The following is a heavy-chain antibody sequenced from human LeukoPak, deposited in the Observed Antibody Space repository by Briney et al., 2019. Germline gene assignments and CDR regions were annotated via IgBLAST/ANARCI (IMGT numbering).Heavy chain of an antibody. CDR3: AKSLWGGFDY. J-gene: IGHJ4*02. CDR1: GFTFSDYS. Sequence: GGSLRLSCAASGFTFSDYSMSWVRQAPGKGLEWVSGIGASNGDTYYADSVKGRFTISRDNSKNTLYLQMNSLRAEDTAVYYCAKSLWGGFDYWGQGTLVAVSS. V-gene: IGHV3-23*01. CDR2: IGASNGDT. D-gene: IGHD3-10*01.